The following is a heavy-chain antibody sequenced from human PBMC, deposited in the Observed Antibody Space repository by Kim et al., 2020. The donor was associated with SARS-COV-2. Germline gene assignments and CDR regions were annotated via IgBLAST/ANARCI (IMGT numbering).Heavy chain of an antibody. J-gene: IGHJ4*02. CDR1: SDSMSSYY. V-gene: IGHV4-59*01. Sequence: SETLSLTCTVSSDSMSSYYWSWIRQLPGKGLEWIGYIFYSGSTNYNPSLKSRVTISWDTSRNQFSLDLTSVIDADTAVYYWARSEGRASWHQFDYWGQG. CDR3: ARSEGRASWHQFDY. CDR2: IFYSGST.